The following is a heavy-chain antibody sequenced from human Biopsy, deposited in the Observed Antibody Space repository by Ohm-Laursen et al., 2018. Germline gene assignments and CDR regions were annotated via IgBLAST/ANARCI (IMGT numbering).Heavy chain of an antibody. CDR2: INAKTGDT. Sequence: ASVKVSCKAPGGTFSNYGVNWVRQAPGQDLEWMGWINAKTGDTNYAQKFQGRVTMTRDTSISTAYVDLSSLRSDDTAVYYCTRGGYYYDSLAYYYWFDPWGQGTLVTVSS. V-gene: IGHV1-2*02. CDR1: GGTFSNYG. CDR3: TRGGYYYDSLAYYYWFDP. J-gene: IGHJ5*02. D-gene: IGHD3-22*01.